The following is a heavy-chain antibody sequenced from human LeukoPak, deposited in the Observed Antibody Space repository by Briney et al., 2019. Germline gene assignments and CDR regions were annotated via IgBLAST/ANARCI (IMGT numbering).Heavy chain of an antibody. CDR3: ARGHCTNAVCRTFDY. D-gene: IGHD2-8*01. Sequence: GASVKVSCKASGYTFTGYYIHWVRQAPGQGLEWMGWINADNGGTRYAEKFHGRVTMTRDTSISTACMELSRLTSDDTALYYCARGHCTNAVCRTFDYWGQGTLVTVSS. CDR2: INADNGGT. CDR1: GYTFTGYY. J-gene: IGHJ4*02. V-gene: IGHV1-2*02.